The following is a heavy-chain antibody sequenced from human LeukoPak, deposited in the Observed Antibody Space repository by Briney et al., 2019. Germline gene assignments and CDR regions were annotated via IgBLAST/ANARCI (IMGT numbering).Heavy chain of an antibody. CDR1: GDSVSTNSAA. Sequence: PSQTLSLTCAISGDSVSTNSAAWNWFRQSPSRGLEWLGRTYYMSKWYNDYAVSVKSRITINPDTSKNQFSLQLKSVAPDDTAVYYCARGEYNDGAYWFDPWGQGILVTVSS. V-gene: IGHV6-1*01. CDR3: ARGEYNDGAYWFDP. D-gene: IGHD5-18*01. CDR2: TYYMSKWYN. J-gene: IGHJ5*02.